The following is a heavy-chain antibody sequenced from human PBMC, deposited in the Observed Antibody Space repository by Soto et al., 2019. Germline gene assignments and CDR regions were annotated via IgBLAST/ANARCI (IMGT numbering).Heavy chain of an antibody. CDR2: IIPIFGTA. D-gene: IGHD3-3*01. Sequence: SVKVSCKASGGTFSSYAISWVRQAPGQGLEWMGGIIPIFGTANYAQKFQGRVTITADESTSTAYMELSSLRSEDTAVYYCARGDFWSGYPNYYYYGMDVWGQGTSVTVSS. V-gene: IGHV1-69*13. CDR3: ARGDFWSGYPNYYYYGMDV. CDR1: GGTFSSYA. J-gene: IGHJ6*02.